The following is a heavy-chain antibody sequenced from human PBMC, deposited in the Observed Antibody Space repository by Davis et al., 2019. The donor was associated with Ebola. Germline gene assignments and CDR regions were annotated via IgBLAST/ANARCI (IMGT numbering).Heavy chain of an antibody. Sequence: SETLSLTCTVSGGSISSGGYYWSWIRQHPGKGLEWIGYIYYSGSTYYNPSLKSRVTISVDTSKNQFSLKLSSVTAADTAVYYCAREGAAADFDYWGQGTLVTVSS. V-gene: IGHV4-31*03. CDR1: GGSISSGGYY. CDR2: IYYSGST. D-gene: IGHD6-13*01. J-gene: IGHJ4*02. CDR3: AREGAAADFDY.